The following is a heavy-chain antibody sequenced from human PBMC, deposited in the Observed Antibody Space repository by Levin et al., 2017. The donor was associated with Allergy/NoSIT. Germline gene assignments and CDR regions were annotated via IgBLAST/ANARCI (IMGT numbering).Heavy chain of an antibody. Sequence: PGGSLRLSCAASGFTFSSYGMHWVRQAPGKGLEWVAVISYDGSNKYYADSVKGRFTISRDNSKNTLYLQMNSLRAEDTAVYYCAKDAPGKELRWYFDYWGQGTLVTVSS. CDR1: GFTFSSYG. D-gene: IGHD4-23*01. V-gene: IGHV3-30*18. CDR2: ISYDGSNK. CDR3: AKDAPGKELRWYFDY. J-gene: IGHJ4*02.